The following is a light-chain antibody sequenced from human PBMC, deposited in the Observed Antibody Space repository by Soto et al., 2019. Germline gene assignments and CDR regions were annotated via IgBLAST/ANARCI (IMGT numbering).Light chain of an antibody. CDR3: QHYINRPQLS. V-gene: IGKV3-15*01. CDR1: QSVTSN. J-gene: IGKJ4*01. Sequence: EILITQSAATLSVSPGERATLSCRVSQSVTSNLACYQQKPGQAPMLLIYGAATRAPGIPACFSGSGSGTEFTLTISSLQSEDFAGNYCQHYINRPQLSFGGGTKVDIK. CDR2: GAA.